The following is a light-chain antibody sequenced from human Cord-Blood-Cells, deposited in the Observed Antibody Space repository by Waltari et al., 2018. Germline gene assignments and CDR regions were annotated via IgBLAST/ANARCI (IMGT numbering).Light chain of an antibody. J-gene: IGLJ3*02. Sequence: SYVLTQPPPVSVAPGKTARITCGGNNIGSKGVHWYQQKPGQAPVLVIYYDSDRPSGIPERFSGSNSGNTATLTISRVEAGDEADYYCQVWDSSSWVFGGGTKLTVL. CDR3: QVWDSSSWV. CDR1: NIGSKG. V-gene: IGLV3-21*04. CDR2: YDS.